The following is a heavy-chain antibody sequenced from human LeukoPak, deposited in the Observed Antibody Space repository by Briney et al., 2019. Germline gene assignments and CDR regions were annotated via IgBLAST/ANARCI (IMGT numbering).Heavy chain of an antibody. CDR2: INHSGST. CDR3: ASRGYYYDSSGYYGY. CDR1: GGSFSGYY. Sequence: PSETLSLTCAVYGGSFSGYYWSWIRQPPGKGLEWIGEINHSGSTNYNPSLKSRVTISVDTSKNQFSLKLSSVTAADTAVYYCASRGYYYDSSGYYGYWGQGTLVTVSS. J-gene: IGHJ4*02. V-gene: IGHV4-34*01. D-gene: IGHD3-22*01.